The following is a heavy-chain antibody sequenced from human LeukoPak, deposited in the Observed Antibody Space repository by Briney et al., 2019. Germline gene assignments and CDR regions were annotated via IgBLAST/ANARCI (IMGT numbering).Heavy chain of an antibody. CDR1: GYTFTSYG. J-gene: IGHJ4*02. CDR3: ARDQGRIYYYDSSGYYSYFDY. CDR2: ISAYNGNT. V-gene: IGHV1-18*01. Sequence: ASVKVSCKASGYTFTSYGISWVRQAPGQGLEWMGWISAYNGNTNYAQKLQGRVTMTTDTSTSTAYMELRSLRSDDTAVYYCARDQGRIYYYDSSGYYSYFDYWGQGTLVTVSS. D-gene: IGHD3-22*01.